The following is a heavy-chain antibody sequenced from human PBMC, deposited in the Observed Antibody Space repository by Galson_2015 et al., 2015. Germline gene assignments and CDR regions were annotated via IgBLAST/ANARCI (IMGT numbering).Heavy chain of an antibody. J-gene: IGHJ4*02. CDR1: GFTFSSDW. CDR3: VKDMVGVVVVAAKNKPDY. Sequence: SLRLSCAASGFTFSSDWMHWVRQAPGKGLVWVSRINSDGTDKTYADSVKGRFTISRDNSKNTLYLQMNSLRAEDTAVYYCVKDMVGVVVVAAKNKPDYWGQGTLVTVSS. CDR2: INSDGTDK. D-gene: IGHD2-15*01. V-gene: IGHV3-74*01.